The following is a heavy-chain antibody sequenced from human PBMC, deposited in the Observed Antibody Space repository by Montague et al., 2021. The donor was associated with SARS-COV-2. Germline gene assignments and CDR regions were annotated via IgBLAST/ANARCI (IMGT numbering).Heavy chain of an antibody. J-gene: IGHJ4*02. CDR2: IDWDDDK. D-gene: IGHD3-9*01. V-gene: IGHV2-70*01. CDR3: ARSYYDILTGYYMAFDY. Sequence: PALVKLTQTPTLTCTFSGFSLSTSGMCVSWIRQPPGKALEWLALIDWDDDKYYSTSLKTRLTISKDTSKNQVVLTMTNMDPVDTATYYCARSYYDILTGYYMAFDYWGQGTLVTVSS. CDR1: GFSLSTSGMC.